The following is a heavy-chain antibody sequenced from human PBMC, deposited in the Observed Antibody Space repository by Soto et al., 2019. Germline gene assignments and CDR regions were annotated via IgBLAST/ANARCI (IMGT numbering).Heavy chain of an antibody. J-gene: IGHJ6*02. D-gene: IGHD2-8*01. CDR1: GYAFSNNF. CDR2: INPTSGLT. Sequence: ASVKVSCKASGYAFSNNFMHWVRQAPAQGLEWMGVINPTSGLTSNAQKFQGRITMTSDTSSSTAYMELSSLRSEDTAVYYCARALRNGYFYGMDIWGQGTTVTVSS. V-gene: IGHV1-46*01. CDR3: ARALRNGYFYGMDI.